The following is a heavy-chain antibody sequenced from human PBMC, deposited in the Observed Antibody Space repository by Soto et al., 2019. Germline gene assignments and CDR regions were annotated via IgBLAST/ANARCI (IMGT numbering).Heavy chain of an antibody. CDR2: ISGSGDTT. J-gene: IGHJ4*02. D-gene: IGHD6-19*01. Sequence: GGSLRLACAASGFTFNTYAMSWVRQAPGKGLEWVSIISGSGDTTFYADSVKGRFTISRDNSKNTLYLQMNSLRAEDTAVYYCARTPPDQAVFDYWGQGTLVTVSS. CDR1: GFTFNTYA. CDR3: ARTPPDQAVFDY. V-gene: IGHV3-23*01.